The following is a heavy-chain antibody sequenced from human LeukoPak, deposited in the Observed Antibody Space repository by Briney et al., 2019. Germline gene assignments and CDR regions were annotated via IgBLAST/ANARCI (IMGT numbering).Heavy chain of an antibody. CDR1: GFIFSTYS. D-gene: IGHD1-14*01. CDR3: TTFVY. V-gene: IGHV3-48*01. J-gene: IGHJ4*02. CDR2: ISSSSSTI. Sequence: GGSLRLSCAASGFIFSTYSMNWVRQAPGKGLEWVSYISSSSSTIYYADSVKGRFTISKDNAKNSLYMHITSLSAEDTAVYYCTTFVYWGQGTLVTVSS.